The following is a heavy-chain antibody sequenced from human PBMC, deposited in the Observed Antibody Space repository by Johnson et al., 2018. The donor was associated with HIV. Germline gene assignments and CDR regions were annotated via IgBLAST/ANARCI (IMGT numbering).Heavy chain of an antibody. Sequence: VESGGGLVQPGGSLRLSCAASGFTFGSYDMHWVRQAPGKGLEWVAVIWYDGSNKYYADSVKGRFTISRDNSKNTLYLQMNSLRAEDTAVYYCAKSDVVVIPEGAFDIWGQGTMVTVSS. CDR3: AKSDVVVIPEGAFDI. CDR2: IWYDGSNK. D-gene: IGHD2-21*01. V-gene: IGHV3-33*06. J-gene: IGHJ3*02. CDR1: GFTFGSYD.